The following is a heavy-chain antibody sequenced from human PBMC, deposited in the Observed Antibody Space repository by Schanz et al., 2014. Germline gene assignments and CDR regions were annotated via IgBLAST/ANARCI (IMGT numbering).Heavy chain of an antibody. CDR2: ISDYNADT. CDR1: GYTFTGHY. V-gene: IGHV1-2*02. CDR3: ARLRAGPFYFDY. Sequence: QVPLVQSGAEVKKPGASVKVSCKASGYTFTGHYMHWVRQAPGQGLEWMGWISDYNADTKYAQKVQGRVTMTRTISESTAYMELSSLRSEDTAVYYCARLRAGPFYFDYWGQGTLVTVSS. D-gene: IGHD6-19*01. J-gene: IGHJ4*02.